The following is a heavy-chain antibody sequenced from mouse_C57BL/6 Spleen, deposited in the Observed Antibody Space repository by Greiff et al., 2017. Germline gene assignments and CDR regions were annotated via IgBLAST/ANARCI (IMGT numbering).Heavy chain of an antibody. Sequence: EVMLVESGGGLVKPGGSLKLSCAASGFTFSDYGMHWVRQAPEKGLEWVAYISSGSGTIYYADTVKGRFTISRDNAKNTLFLQMTSLRSEDTAMYYCAITTVVVFDYWGQGTTLTVSS. V-gene: IGHV5-17*01. CDR3: AITTVVVFDY. CDR1: GFTFSDYG. D-gene: IGHD1-1*01. CDR2: ISSGSGTI. J-gene: IGHJ2*01.